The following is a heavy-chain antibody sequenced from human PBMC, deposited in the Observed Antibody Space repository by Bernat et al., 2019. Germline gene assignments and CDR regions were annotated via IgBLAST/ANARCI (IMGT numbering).Heavy chain of an antibody. Sequence: QVQLQESGPGLVKPSQTLSLTCTVSGGSINSGGYYWSWIRQHPGKGLEWIGYIYYSGSTYYNPSLKSRVTISVDTSKNQFSLKLSSVTAADTAVYYCARAAYYDFWSGQYYFDYWGQGTLVTVSS. V-gene: IGHV4-31*03. CDR2: IYYSGST. J-gene: IGHJ4*02. D-gene: IGHD3-3*01. CDR3: ARAAYYDFWSGQYYFDY. CDR1: GGSINSGGYY.